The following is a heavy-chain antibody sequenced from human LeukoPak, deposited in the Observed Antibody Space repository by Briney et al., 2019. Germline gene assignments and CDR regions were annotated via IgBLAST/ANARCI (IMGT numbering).Heavy chain of an antibody. Sequence: PGGSLRLSCAASGFTFSDYYMSWIRQAPGKGLEWVSYISSSGSTIYYADSVKGRFTISRDNAKTSLYLQMNSLRAEDTALYYCARDRGSIGYYMDVWGKGTTVTVSS. J-gene: IGHJ6*03. V-gene: IGHV3-11*04. CDR1: GFTFSDYY. CDR2: ISSSGSTI. CDR3: ARDRGSIGYYMDV. D-gene: IGHD3-16*01.